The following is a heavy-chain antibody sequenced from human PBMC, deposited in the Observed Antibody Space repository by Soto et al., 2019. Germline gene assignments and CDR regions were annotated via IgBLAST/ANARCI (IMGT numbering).Heavy chain of an antibody. CDR1: GGTFTSYA. J-gene: IGHJ3*02. CDR2: IISIFGTA. CDR3: AGYYDSRKAAFDI. V-gene: IGHV1-69*06. D-gene: IGHD3-22*01. Sequence: SVKVSCKASGGTFTSYAISWVRQAPGQGLEWMGGIISIFGTAHYAQKFQGRVTITADKPTSTAYMGLSSLRSEDTAVYYCAGYYDSRKAAFDIWGQGTMVTVSS.